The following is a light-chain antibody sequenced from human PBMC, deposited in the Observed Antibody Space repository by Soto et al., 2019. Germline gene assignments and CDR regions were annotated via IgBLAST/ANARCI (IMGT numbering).Light chain of an antibody. CDR1: QSVHSR. CDR3: QQYDDWPPWT. J-gene: IGKJ1*01. CDR2: GAS. Sequence: EIVMTQSPAALSVSPGDAATLSCRASQSVHSRLAWSQQKPGQAPRLLISGASTRASGIPARFRGSGSGTEFTLTISSLQSEDFAVYYCQQYDDWPPWTFGPGPKVEIK. V-gene: IGKV3-15*01.